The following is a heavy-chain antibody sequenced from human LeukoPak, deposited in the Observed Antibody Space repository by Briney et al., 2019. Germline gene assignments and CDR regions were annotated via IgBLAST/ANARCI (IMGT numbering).Heavy chain of an antibody. CDR2: INPNSGGT. J-gene: IGHJ4*02. Sequence: ASVKVPCKASGYTFTGYYMHWVRQAPGQGLEWMGWINPNSGGTNYAQKFQGRVTMTRDTSISTAYMELSRLRSDDTAVYYCARDLGSIFGVVMKRWGQGTLVTVSS. CDR3: ARDLGSIFGVVMKR. CDR1: GYTFTGYY. V-gene: IGHV1-2*02. D-gene: IGHD3-3*02.